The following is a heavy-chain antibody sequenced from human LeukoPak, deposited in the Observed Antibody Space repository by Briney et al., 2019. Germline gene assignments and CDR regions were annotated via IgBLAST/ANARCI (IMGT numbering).Heavy chain of an antibody. CDR1: GYTFTSYD. Sequence: ASVKISCKASGYTFTSYDINWVRQATAQGLEWMGWINPNSGNTGYAQKFQGRVTMTRNTSISTAYMELSSLRSEDTAVYYCARASSLRYFDWLSSPHYYGMDVWGQGTTVTVSS. J-gene: IGHJ6*02. CDR2: INPNSGNT. CDR3: ARASSLRYFDWLSSPHYYGMDV. D-gene: IGHD3-9*01. V-gene: IGHV1-8*01.